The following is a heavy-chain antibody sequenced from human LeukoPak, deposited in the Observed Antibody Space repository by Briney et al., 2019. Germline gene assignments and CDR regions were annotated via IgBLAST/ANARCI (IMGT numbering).Heavy chain of an antibody. Sequence: SETLSLTCTVSGGSISSGSYYWSWIRQPAGKGLEWIGSIYHRGSTYYNPSLKSRVTISVDTSKNQFSLKLNSVTATDTAVYYCARDVGYWGQGTLVTVSS. CDR2: IYHRGST. V-gene: IGHV4-61*02. J-gene: IGHJ4*02. CDR3: ARDVGY. D-gene: IGHD1-26*01. CDR1: GGSISSGSYY.